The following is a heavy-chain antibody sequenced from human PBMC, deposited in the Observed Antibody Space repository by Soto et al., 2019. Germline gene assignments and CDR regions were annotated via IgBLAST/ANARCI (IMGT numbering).Heavy chain of an antibody. V-gene: IGHV4-59*01. CDR1: GGSISSYY. CDR2: IYYSGST. D-gene: IGHD3-10*01. CDR3: AKDGLPMVRVVMGY. J-gene: IGHJ4*02. Sequence: QVQLQESGPGLVKPSETLSLTCTVSGGSISSYYWSWIRQPPGKGLEWIGYIYYSGSTNYNPSLKSRVTISVDTSKNQFSLKLRSVTAADTAVYYCAKDGLPMVRVVMGYWGLGTLVTVSS.